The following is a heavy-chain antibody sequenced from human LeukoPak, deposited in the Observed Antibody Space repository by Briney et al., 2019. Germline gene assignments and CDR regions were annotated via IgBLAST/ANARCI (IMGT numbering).Heavy chain of an antibody. CDR2: TSAYTGNT. CDR1: GYSFTSSG. V-gene: IGHV1-18*01. J-gene: IGHJ3*02. Sequence: ASVKVSCKASGYSFTSSGFTWVRQAPGQGLEWMGWTSAYTGNTNYAQKLQGRVTMTTVTSTTTAYMELRSLVSDDTAVYYCARIYFGSGSFAFDIWAKGQWSPSLQ. D-gene: IGHD3-10*01. CDR3: ARIYFGSGSFAFDI.